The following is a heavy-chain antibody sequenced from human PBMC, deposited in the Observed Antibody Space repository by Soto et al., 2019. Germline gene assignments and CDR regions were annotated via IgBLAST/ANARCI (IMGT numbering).Heavy chain of an antibody. J-gene: IGHJ1*01. CDR2: ISGSGCKK. D-gene: IGHD1-1*01. V-gene: IGHV3-23*01. Sequence: GKGREWISSISGSGCKKYYADSVKGRFTISRDNSKSTVYLELNNLSAEDTAVYHCAKNLFFQAEQLIRVAVFVSAFQ. CDR3: AKNLFFQAEQLIRVAVFVSAFQ.